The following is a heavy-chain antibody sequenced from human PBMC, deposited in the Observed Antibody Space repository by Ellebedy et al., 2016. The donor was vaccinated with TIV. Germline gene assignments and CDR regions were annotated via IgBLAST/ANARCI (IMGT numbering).Heavy chain of an antibody. Sequence: MPSETLSLTCTVSGVSMKNYYWTWIRQPPGKGLNWIAYIYYTGSTNYNPSLKSRVTISADTSKNQFSLKQRSVPAADTAVDYCARVRAAAGMAHFDNWGQGTLVTVSS. CDR3: ARVRAAAGMAHFDN. CDR2: IYYTGST. V-gene: IGHV4-59*01. J-gene: IGHJ4*02. CDR1: GVSMKNYY. D-gene: IGHD6-13*01.